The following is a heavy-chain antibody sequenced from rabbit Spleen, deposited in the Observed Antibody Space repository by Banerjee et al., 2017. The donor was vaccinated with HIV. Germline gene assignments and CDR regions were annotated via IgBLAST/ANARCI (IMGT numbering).Heavy chain of an antibody. CDR2: IDTGSSGFT. J-gene: IGHJ6*01. D-gene: IGHD1-1*01. CDR3: ARDTSSSFSSYGMDL. V-gene: IGHV1S45*01. Sequence: EQVEESGGGLVKPEGSLTLTCKASGVSFSDKDVMCWVRQAPGKGLEWIACIDTGSSGFTYFASWAKGRFTISKTSSTTVTLQMTSLTAADTATYFCARDTSSSFSSYGMDLWGPGTLVTVS. CDR1: GVSFSDKDV.